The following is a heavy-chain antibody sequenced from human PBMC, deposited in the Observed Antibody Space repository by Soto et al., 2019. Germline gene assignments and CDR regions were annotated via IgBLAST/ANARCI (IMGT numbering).Heavy chain of an antibody. CDR1: GGTFSSYA. Sequence: QVQLVQSGAEVKKPGSSVKVSCKASGGTFSSYAISWVRQAPGQGLEWMGGIIPIFGTANYAQKVQGRVTITADESKSTAYMELSSLRTEDTAVYYRAGAPQGSSGWYQNYGMDVWGQGTTVTVSS. D-gene: IGHD6-19*01. V-gene: IGHV1-69*12. CDR2: IIPIFGTA. J-gene: IGHJ6*02. CDR3: AGAPQGSSGWYQNYGMDV.